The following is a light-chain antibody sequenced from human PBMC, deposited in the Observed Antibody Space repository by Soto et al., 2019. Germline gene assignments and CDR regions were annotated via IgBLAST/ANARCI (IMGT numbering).Light chain of an antibody. J-gene: IGKJ1*01. V-gene: IGKV3-15*01. Sequence: EIVLTQSPGTLSLSPGERATLSFRSSQSVSSIYLAWYQQKPGQAPRLLIYDASTRATGIPDRFSGSGSETEFTLTISSLQSEDYAIYYCQQYNNWPLWTFGQGTKVDI. CDR2: DAS. CDR3: QQYNNWPLWT. CDR1: QSVSSIY.